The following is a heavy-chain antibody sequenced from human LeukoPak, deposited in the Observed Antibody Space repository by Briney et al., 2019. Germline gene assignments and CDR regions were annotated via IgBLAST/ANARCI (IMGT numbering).Heavy chain of an antibody. CDR1: GFTVSSHY. Sequence: GSLRLSCAASGFTVSSHYMSWVRQAPGKGLEWVSVIYSGGSTYYADSVKGRFTISRDNSKNSLYLQMNSLRAEDTALYYCAKGYCSGSSCYSVYYYGLDVWGQGTTVTVSS. CDR2: IYSGGST. V-gene: IGHV3-66*01. CDR3: AKGYCSGSSCYSVYYYGLDV. J-gene: IGHJ6*02. D-gene: IGHD2-15*01.